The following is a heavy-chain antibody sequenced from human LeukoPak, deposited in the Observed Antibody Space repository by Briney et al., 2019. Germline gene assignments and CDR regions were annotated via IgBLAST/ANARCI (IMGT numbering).Heavy chain of an antibody. V-gene: IGHV4-59*01. J-gene: IGHJ4*02. Sequence: SETLSLTCSVSGAYIGAYYWSWIRQPPGKGLEWMGYIYYSGSTTYNPSLKSRVTISVDSSKNQFSLKLTSVTAADTAVYYCARDYDSTGYYDYWGQGTLVTVSS. CDR2: IYYSGST. D-gene: IGHD3-22*01. CDR3: ARDYDSTGYYDY. CDR1: GAYIGAYY.